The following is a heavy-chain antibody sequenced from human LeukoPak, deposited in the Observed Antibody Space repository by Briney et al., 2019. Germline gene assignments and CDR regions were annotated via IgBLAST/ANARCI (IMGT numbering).Heavy chain of an antibody. CDR2: INPNSGGT. V-gene: IGHV1-2*02. CDR1: GYTFTGYY. CDR3: AKHSSGWYGWVEI. J-gene: IGHJ4*02. D-gene: IGHD6-19*01. Sequence: ASVKVSCKASGYTFTGYYMHWVRQAPGQGLEWMGWINPNSGGTNYAQKFQGRVTMTRDTSISTAYMELRSLRSDDTAVYYCAKHSSGWYGWVEIWGQGTLVTVSS.